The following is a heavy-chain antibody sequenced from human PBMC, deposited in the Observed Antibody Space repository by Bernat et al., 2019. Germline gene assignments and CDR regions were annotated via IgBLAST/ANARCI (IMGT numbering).Heavy chain of an antibody. Sequence: VHLVESGGGVVQPGGSLRLSCAASGFTFSDYYMSWIRQAPGKGLAWVSYISSSSSYTTYAASGKGRFTISRDNAKNSLYLQMNSLRAEDTAVYYCARGTSTSAPYMDVWGKGTTVTVSS. V-gene: IGHV3-11*05. CDR1: GFTFSDYY. CDR3: ARGTSTSAPYMDV. J-gene: IGHJ6*03. CDR2: ISSSSSYT.